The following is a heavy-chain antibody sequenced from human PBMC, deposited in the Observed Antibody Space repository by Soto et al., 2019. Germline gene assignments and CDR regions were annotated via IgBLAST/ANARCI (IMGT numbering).Heavy chain of an antibody. Sequence: SVKVSCKASGGTFSSYTISWVRQAPGQGHEWMGRIIPILGIANYAQKFQGRVTITADKSTSTAYMELSSLRSEDTAVYYCARIEFRYSSCGYDRVVFDYWGRGTLVTGSS. D-gene: IGHD6-19*01. V-gene: IGHV1-69*02. CDR1: GGTFSSYT. CDR3: ARIEFRYSSCGYDRVVFDY. CDR2: IIPILGIA. J-gene: IGHJ4*02.